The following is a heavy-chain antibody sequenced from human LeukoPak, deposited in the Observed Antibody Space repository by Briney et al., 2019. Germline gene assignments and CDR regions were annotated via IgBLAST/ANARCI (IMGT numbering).Heavy chain of an antibody. V-gene: IGHV4-38-2*02. J-gene: IGHJ6*03. CDR3: AREVVDYYYMDV. CDR2: IYHSGST. D-gene: IGHD2-15*01. CDR1: GYSLSSGYY. Sequence: SETLSLTCAVSGYSLSSGYYWGWIRQPPGTGLEWIGSIYHSGSTYYNPSLKSRVTISVDTSKNQFSLKLSSVTAADTAVYYCAREVVDYYYMDVWGKGTTVTVSS.